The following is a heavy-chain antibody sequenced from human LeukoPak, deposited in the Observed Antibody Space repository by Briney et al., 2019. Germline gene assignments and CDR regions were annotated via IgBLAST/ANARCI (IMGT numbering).Heavy chain of an antibody. Sequence: PSGTLSLTCAVSGGSITTRNFWSWVRQPPGKGLEWIAEMHHDGSANYNPSLKSRVTISVDTSKNQFSLKLSSVTAADTAVYYCARGIAAAGSNWFDPWGQGTLVTVSS. CDR1: GGSITTRNF. J-gene: IGHJ5*02. CDR2: MHHDGSA. D-gene: IGHD6-13*01. CDR3: ARGIAAAGSNWFDP. V-gene: IGHV4-4*02.